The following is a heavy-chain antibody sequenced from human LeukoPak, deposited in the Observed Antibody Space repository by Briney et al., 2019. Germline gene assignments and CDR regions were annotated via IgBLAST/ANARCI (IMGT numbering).Heavy chain of an antibody. V-gene: IGHV3-30*04. CDR2: VSYDGSNK. CDR1: GFTFSSYA. Sequence: GGPLRLSCAASGFTFSSYAMHWVRQAPGKGLEWVAVVSYDGSNKYYADSVKGRFTISRDNSKNTLYLQMNSLRAEDTAVYYCASQPGAYVPAAMRLDYWGQGTLVTVSS. D-gene: IGHD2-2*01. J-gene: IGHJ4*02. CDR3: ASQPGAYVPAAMRLDY.